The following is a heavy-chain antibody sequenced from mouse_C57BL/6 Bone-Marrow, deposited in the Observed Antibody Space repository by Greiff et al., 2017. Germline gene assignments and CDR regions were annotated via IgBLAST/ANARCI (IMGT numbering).Heavy chain of an antibody. Sequence: QVQPQQPGAELVKPGASVKLSCKASGYTFTSYWMDWVKQRPGQGLEWIGNIYPSDSETHYNQKFKDKATLTVDKSSSTAYMQLSSLTSEDSAVYYCARGNDGYYGNFDYWGQGTTLTVSS. D-gene: IGHD2-3*01. J-gene: IGHJ2*01. CDR3: ARGNDGYYGNFDY. CDR1: GYTFTSYW. CDR2: IYPSDSET. V-gene: IGHV1-61*01.